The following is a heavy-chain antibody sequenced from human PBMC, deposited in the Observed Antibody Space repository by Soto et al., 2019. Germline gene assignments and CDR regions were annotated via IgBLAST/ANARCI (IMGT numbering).Heavy chain of an antibody. V-gene: IGHV1-2*02. D-gene: IGHD2-2*02. Sequence: ASVKVSCKASGYTFTGYYIYWVRQAPGQGLEWMGWINPNSGVTKYAQKFQGRVTMTRDTSISTAYMELSRLRSDDTAVFYCARDGGYCSSSSCYTLFDYWGQGTPVTVSS. CDR2: INPNSGVT. CDR1: GYTFTGYY. J-gene: IGHJ4*02. CDR3: ARDGGYCSSSSCYTLFDY.